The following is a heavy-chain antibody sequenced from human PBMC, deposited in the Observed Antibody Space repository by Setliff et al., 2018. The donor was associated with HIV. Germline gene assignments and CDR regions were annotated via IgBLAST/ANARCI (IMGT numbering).Heavy chain of an antibody. CDR2: IYYSGST. V-gene: IGHV4-31*03. CDR3: ARSKKRGGYYYYYYYMDV. J-gene: IGHJ6*03. D-gene: IGHD3-16*01. CDR1: GGSISSGGYY. Sequence: TLSLTCTVSGGSISSGGYYWSWIRQHPGKGLEWIGYIYYSGSTYYNPSLKSRVTISVDTSKNQFSLKLSSVTAADTAVYYCARSKKRGGYYYYYYYMDVWGKGTTVTVSS.